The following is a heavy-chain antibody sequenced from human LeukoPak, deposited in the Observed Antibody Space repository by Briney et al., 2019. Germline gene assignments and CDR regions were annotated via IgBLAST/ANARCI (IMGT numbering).Heavy chain of an antibody. J-gene: IGHJ4*02. CDR1: GGSISSSSYY. CDR2: IYYSGST. CDR3: ARDDRGGDFLFDY. Sequence: SETLSLTCTVSGGSISSSSYYWGWIRQPPGKGLEWIGSIYYSGSTYYNPSLKSRVTISVDTSKNQFSLKLSSVTAADTAVYYCARDDRGGDFLFDYWGQGTLVTVSS. D-gene: IGHD2-21*02. V-gene: IGHV4-39*07.